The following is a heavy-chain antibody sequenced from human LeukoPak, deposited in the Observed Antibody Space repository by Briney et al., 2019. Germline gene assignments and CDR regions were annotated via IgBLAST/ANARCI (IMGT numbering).Heavy chain of an antibody. CDR1: GFTFRTYA. Sequence: GGSLSLPCAASGFTFRTYAMSWARQAPGRGRGWVSTISANDINKYYAESVKGRFSISRDNYKKTLYLQMNSLRADDAAIYYCATGVDETAGWGQGTLVTVSS. CDR3: ATGVDETAG. CDR2: ISANDINK. J-gene: IGHJ4*02. V-gene: IGHV3-23*01. D-gene: IGHD5-12*01.